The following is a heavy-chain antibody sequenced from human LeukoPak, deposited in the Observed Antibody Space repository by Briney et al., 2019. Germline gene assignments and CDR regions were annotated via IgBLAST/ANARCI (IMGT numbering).Heavy chain of an antibody. Sequence: GGSLRLSCAASGFTFSSYSMNWVRQAPGKGLEWVSSISSSSSYIYYADSVKGRFTISRDNAKNSLYLQMNSLRAEDTAVYYCARAGDYYGSGSYPPPVYYYYMDVWGKGTTVTVSS. CDR3: ARAGDYYGSGSYPPPVYYYYMDV. CDR1: GFTFSSYS. V-gene: IGHV3-21*01. J-gene: IGHJ6*03. D-gene: IGHD3-10*01. CDR2: ISSSSSYI.